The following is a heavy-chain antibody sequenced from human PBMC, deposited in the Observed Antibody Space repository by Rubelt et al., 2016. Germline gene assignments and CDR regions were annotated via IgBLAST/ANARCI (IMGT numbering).Heavy chain of an antibody. V-gene: IGHV4-34*01. Sequence: QVQLQQWGAGLLKPSETLSLTCAVYGGSFSGYYWSWIRQPPGKGLEWIGEINHSGSTNYNPSLKSRVTISVDTPKTQFPLKLSSVTAADTAVYYCARHSHNCSSTSCGLNWFDPWGQGTLVTVSS. CDR1: GGSFSGYY. CDR2: INHSGST. J-gene: IGHJ5*02. D-gene: IGHD2-2*01. CDR3: ARHSHNCSSTSCGLNWFDP.